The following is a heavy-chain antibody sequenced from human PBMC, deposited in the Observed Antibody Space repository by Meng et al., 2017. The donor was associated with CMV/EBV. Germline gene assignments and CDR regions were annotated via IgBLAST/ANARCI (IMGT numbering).Heavy chain of an antibody. CDR1: GGSCSGYY. CDR2: INHSGST. J-gene: IGHJ4*02. D-gene: IGHD6-13*01. Sequence: QGQLKRGGDGLLKPSGPLSLTCAVYGGSCSGYYWSWIRQPPGKGLEWIGEINHSGSTNYNPSLKSRVTISVDTSKNQFSLKLSSVTAADTAVYYCARGGIAAAGPFDYWGQGTLVTVSS. CDR3: ARGGIAAAGPFDY. V-gene: IGHV4-34*01.